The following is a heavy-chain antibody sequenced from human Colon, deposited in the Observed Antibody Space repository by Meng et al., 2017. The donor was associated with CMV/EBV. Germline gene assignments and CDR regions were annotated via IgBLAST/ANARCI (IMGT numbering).Heavy chain of an antibody. D-gene: IGHD3-10*01. V-gene: IGHV3-21*01. CDR2: IGGRSVDI. CDR1: GFTLYSYP. CDR3: ARDKGFLGGTFDY. J-gene: IGHJ4*02. Sequence: GGSLRLSCVVSGFTLYSYPIYWVRQAPGKGLEWVSSIGGRSVDIFYADSVRGRFTISTDDTTDSLYLQLNSLRAEDTALYYCARDKGFLGGTFDYWGQGTLVTVSS.